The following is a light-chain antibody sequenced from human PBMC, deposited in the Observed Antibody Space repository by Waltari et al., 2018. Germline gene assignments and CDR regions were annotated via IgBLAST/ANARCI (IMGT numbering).Light chain of an antibody. CDR2: GAS. J-gene: IGKJ2*01. V-gene: IGKV3-15*01. Sequence: EVVMPQSPATLSVSPGERATLSCRASQNVNNNLAWYQQKPGQAPRLLIYGASTTATGIPARFSGSGSGTEFTLTISSLQSEDFAVYYCHQYNNGPPYTFGQGTKLEIK. CDR1: QNVNNN. CDR3: HQYNNGPPYT.